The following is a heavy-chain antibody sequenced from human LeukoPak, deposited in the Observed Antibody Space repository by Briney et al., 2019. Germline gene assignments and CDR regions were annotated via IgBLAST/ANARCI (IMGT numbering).Heavy chain of an antibody. V-gene: IGHV3-23*01. CDR1: GFTFSSYA. CDR2: ISGSGGST. J-gene: IGHJ4*02. D-gene: IGHD5-12*01. CDR3: AKGVGLATMGDFDY. Sequence: GGSLRLSCAASGFTFSSYATSWVRQAPGKGLEWVSAISGSGGSTYYADSVKGRFTISRDNSKNTLYLQMNSLRAEDTAVYYCAKGVGLATMGDFDYWGQGTLVTVSS.